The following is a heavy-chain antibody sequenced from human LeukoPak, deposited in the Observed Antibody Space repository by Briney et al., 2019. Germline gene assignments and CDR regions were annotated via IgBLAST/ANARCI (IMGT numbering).Heavy chain of an antibody. CDR2: ISSTGGTT. CDR1: GITFSSYG. D-gene: IGHD1-20*01. V-gene: IGHV3-23*01. J-gene: IGHJ3*02. Sequence: GGSLRLSCAASGITFSSYGMSWVRQAPGKGLEWVSSISSTGGTTYYADSVKGRFTISRDNAKNSLYLQMNSLRAEDTAVYYCAREDNWNDVAFDIWGQGTMVTVSS. CDR3: AREDNWNDVAFDI.